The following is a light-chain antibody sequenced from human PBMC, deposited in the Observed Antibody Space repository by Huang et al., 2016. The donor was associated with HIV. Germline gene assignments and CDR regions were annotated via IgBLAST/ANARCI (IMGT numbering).Light chain of an antibody. V-gene: IGKV2-30*01. CDR2: KVS. J-gene: IGKJ2*01. CDR1: QSLVYNDGNTY. Sequence: DVVMTQSPLSLPVTLGQPDSISCRSSQSLVYNDGNTYLNWFQQRPGQSPRRLIYKVSNRDSVVPDRFSGSESGTDFTLKISRVEAEDVGVYYCMQGTHSYTFGQGTKLEIK. CDR3: MQGTHSYT.